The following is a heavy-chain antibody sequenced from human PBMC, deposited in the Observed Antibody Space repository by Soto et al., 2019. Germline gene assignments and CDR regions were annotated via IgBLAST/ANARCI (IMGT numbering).Heavy chain of an antibody. CDR3: ARARYNWNDVRWFDP. J-gene: IGHJ5*02. V-gene: IGHV1-18*01. CDR2: ISAYNGNT. CDR1: GYTFTSYG. D-gene: IGHD1-1*01. Sequence: ASVKVSCKASGYTFTSYGISWVRQAPGQGLEWMGWISAYNGNTNYAQKLQGRVTMTTDTSTSTAYMELRSLRSDDTAVYYCARARYNWNDVRWFDPWGQGTLVTVSS.